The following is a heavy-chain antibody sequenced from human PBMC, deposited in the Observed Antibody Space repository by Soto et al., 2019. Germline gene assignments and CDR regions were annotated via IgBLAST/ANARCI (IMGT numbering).Heavy chain of an antibody. CDR2: ISWNSGSI. D-gene: IGHD4-17*01. Sequence: EVQLVESGGGLVQPGRSLRLSCAASGFTFDDYAMHWVRQAPGQGLEWVSGISWNSGSIGYADSVKGRFTISRDNAKNSLYLQMNRLRAEDTALNYCAKALDYSDQAWRVAFDIWGQGTMVTVSS. V-gene: IGHV3-9*01. J-gene: IGHJ3*02. CDR3: AKALDYSDQAWRVAFDI. CDR1: GFTFDDYA.